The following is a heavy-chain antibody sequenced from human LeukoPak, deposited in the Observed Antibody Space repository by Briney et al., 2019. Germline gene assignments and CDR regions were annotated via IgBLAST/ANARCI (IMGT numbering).Heavy chain of an antibody. CDR2: ISYDGSNK. V-gene: IGHV3-30-3*01. J-gene: IGHJ3*02. CDR1: GFTFSSYA. D-gene: IGHD3-3*01. Sequence: GGSLRLSCAASGFTFSSYAMHWVRQAPGKGLEWVAVISYDGSNKYYADSVKGRFTISRDNSKNTLYLQMSSLRAEDTAVYYCATKLVHTYVLRFLEWLWDDAFDIWGQGTMVTVSS. CDR3: ATKLVHTYVLRFLEWLWDDAFDI.